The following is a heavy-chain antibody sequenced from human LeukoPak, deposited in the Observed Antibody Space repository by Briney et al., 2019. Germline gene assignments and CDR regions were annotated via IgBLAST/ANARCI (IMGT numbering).Heavy chain of an antibody. D-gene: IGHD2-15*01. CDR1: GGSFSGYY. Sequence: PSETLSLTCAVYGGSFSGYYWSWIRQPPGKGLEWIGEINHSGSTNYNPSLKSRVTISVDTSKNQFSLKLSSVTAADTAVYYCARVRSGGWFDPWGQGTLVTVSS. J-gene: IGHJ5*02. V-gene: IGHV4-34*01. CDR3: ARVRSGGWFDP. CDR2: INHSGST.